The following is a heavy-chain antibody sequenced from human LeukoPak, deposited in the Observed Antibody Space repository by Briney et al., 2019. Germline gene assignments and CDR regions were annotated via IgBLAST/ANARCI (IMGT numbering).Heavy chain of an antibody. V-gene: IGHV3-11*01. Sequence: GGSLRLSCAASGFTFSDYYMSWIRQAPGKGLEWVSYISSSGSTIYYADSVKGRFTISRDNAKNSLYLQMNSLRAEDTALYYCAKDTGSGSYSPYYFDYWGQGTLVTVSS. J-gene: IGHJ4*02. CDR2: ISSSGSTI. CDR3: AKDTGSGSYSPYYFDY. D-gene: IGHD3-10*01. CDR1: GFTFSDYY.